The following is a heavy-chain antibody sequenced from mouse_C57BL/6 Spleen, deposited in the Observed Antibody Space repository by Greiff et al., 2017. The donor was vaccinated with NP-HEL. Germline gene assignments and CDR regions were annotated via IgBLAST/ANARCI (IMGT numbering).Heavy chain of an antibody. CDR1: GYSITSGYY. CDR3: AREDYYASYFDV. J-gene: IGHJ1*03. CDR2: ISYDGSN. Sequence: EVQVVESGPGLVKPSQSLSLTCSVTGYSITSGYYWNWIRQFPGNKLEWMGYISYDGSNNYNPSLKNRISITRDTSKNQFFLKLNSVTTEDTATYYCAREDYYASYFDVWGTGTTVTVSS. V-gene: IGHV3-6*01. D-gene: IGHD1-1*01.